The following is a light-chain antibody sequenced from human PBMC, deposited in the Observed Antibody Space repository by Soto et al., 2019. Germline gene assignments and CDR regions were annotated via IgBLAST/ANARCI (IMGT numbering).Light chain of an antibody. CDR2: DAS. CDR3: QQYDNLPLT. J-gene: IGKJ4*01. Sequence: DIQMTQSPSSLSASVGDRVTITCQASQDISNYLNWYQQKPGKAPKLLIYDASNLETRVPSRFSGRGSGTDFTFTISSLQPEEIATYYGQQYDNLPLTFGGGTKVESK. V-gene: IGKV1-33*01. CDR1: QDISNY.